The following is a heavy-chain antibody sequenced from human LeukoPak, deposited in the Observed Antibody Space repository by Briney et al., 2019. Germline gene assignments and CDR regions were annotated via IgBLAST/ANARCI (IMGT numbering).Heavy chain of an antibody. CDR1: GGSISSGGYY. CDR3: ARVRGTIFGVVKAFDY. D-gene: IGHD3-3*01. J-gene: IGHJ4*02. Sequence: PSETLSLTCTVSGGSISSGGYYWSWIRQPPGKGLEWIGYIYHSGSTYYNPSLKSRVTISVDRSKNQFSLKLSSVTAADTAVYYCARVRGTIFGVVKAFDYWGQGTLVTVSS. CDR2: IYHSGST. V-gene: IGHV4-30-2*01.